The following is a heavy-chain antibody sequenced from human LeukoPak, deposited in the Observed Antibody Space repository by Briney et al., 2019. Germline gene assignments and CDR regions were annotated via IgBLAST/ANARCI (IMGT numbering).Heavy chain of an antibody. CDR2: ISWNSGSI. V-gene: IGHV3-9*01. Sequence: GGSLRLPCAASGFTFDDYAMHWVRQAPGKGLEWVSGISWNSGSIGYADSVKGRFTISRDNAKNSLYLQMNSLRAEDTALYYCAKDREMATITGYFQHWGQGTLVTVSS. CDR3: AKDREMATITGYFQH. D-gene: IGHD5-24*01. J-gene: IGHJ1*01. CDR1: GFTFDDYA.